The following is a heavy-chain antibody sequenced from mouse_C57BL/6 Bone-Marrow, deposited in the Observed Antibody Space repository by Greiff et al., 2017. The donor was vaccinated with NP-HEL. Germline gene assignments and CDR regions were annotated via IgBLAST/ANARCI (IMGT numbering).Heavy chain of an antibody. V-gene: IGHV5-6*01. CDR1: GFTFSSYG. CDR2: ISSGGSYT. D-gene: IGHD1-1*02. CDR3: ASPYGIEWAMDY. Sequence: EVKVVESGGDLVKPGGSLKLSCAASGFTFSSYGMSWVRQTPDKRLEWVATISSGGSYTYYPDSVKGRFTISRDNAKNTLYLQMSSLTSEDTDMYYCASPYGIEWAMDYWGQGTSVTVSS. J-gene: IGHJ4*01.